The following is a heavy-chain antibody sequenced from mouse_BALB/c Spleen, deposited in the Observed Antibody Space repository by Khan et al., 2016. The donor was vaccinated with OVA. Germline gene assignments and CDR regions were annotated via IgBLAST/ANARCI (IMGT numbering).Heavy chain of an antibody. D-gene: IGHD1-1*01. Sequence: VQLKQSGPGLVTPSQSLSLTCTVTGYSIPSGYAWNWIRQFPGNKLEWMGYISYSGGTSYNPSLKSRISITRDTSKNQFFLQLNSVTTEDTATYYCARGNYYGYYFDYWGQGTPLTVSS. CDR3: ARGNYYGYYFDY. V-gene: IGHV3-2*02. J-gene: IGHJ2*01. CDR1: GYSIPSGYA. CDR2: ISYSGGT.